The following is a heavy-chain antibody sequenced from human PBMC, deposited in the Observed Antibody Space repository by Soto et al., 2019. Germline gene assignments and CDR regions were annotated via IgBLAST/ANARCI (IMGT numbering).Heavy chain of an antibody. J-gene: IGHJ6*02. CDR3: AGLGIQLDYYYYYGMDV. V-gene: IGHV5-51*01. D-gene: IGHD5-18*01. CDR1: GYSFTSYW. Sequence: GESLKISCKGSGYSFTSYWIGWVRQMPGKGLEWMGIIYPGDSDTRYSPSFQGQVTISADKSISTAYLQWSSLKASDTAMYYCAGLGIQLDYYYYYGMDVWGQGTTVTVSS. CDR2: IYPGDSDT.